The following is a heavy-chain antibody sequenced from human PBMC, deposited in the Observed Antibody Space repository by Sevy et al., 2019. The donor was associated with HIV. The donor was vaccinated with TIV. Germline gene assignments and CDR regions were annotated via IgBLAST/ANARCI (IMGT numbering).Heavy chain of an antibody. CDR1: GFTFSSYW. D-gene: IGHD6-19*01. CDR3: ARWRAVAGSPHAFDI. Sequence: GGSLRLSCAASGFTFSSYWMHWVRQAPGKGLMWVSRINGDGSSTSYADSVKGRFTISRDNDKNTLYLQMNSLRAEDTAVYYCARWRAVAGSPHAFDIWGQGTMVTVSS. CDR2: INGDGSST. V-gene: IGHV3-74*01. J-gene: IGHJ3*02.